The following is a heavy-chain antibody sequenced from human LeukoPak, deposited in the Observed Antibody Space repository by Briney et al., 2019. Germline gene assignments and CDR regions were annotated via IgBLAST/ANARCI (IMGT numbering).Heavy chain of an antibody. D-gene: IGHD3-10*01. CDR1: GFTVISNY. Sequence: GGSLRLSCAASGFTVISNYMSWVRQAPGKGLEWVSVIYSGGSTYYADSVKGRFTISRDNFKNTLYLQMNSLRAEDTAVYYCASGSGSYRTPYYYIDAWGTGTTVTVSS. CDR2: IYSGGST. V-gene: IGHV3-53*01. J-gene: IGHJ6*03. CDR3: ASGSGSYRTPYYYIDA.